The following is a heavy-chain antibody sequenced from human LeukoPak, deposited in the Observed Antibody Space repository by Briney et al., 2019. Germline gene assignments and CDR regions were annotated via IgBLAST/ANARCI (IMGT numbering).Heavy chain of an antibody. CDR2: VYTSGST. Sequence: SETLSLTCTVSGDSINNYYWSWIRQPAGKGLEWIGRVYTSGSTNYNPALKSRVTISVETSKNKFSLKVTSVTAADTAVYYCARAAFGVVTLDFWGRGALVTVSS. V-gene: IGHV4-4*07. D-gene: IGHD3-3*01. CDR1: GDSINNYY. J-gene: IGHJ4*02. CDR3: ARAAFGVVTLDF.